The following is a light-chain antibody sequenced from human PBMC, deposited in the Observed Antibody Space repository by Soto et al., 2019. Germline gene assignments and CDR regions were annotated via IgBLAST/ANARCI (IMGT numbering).Light chain of an antibody. CDR3: QQFYSTPPT. CDR1: QSLLYSANNKNY. J-gene: IGKJ4*01. V-gene: IGKV4-1*01. CDR2: WSS. Sequence: DIVMTQSPDSLAVSLGERATINCKSSQSLLYSANNKNYLAWYQKKPGQPPKLLIYWSSTRKSGVPDRFSGSVSGTDFTLTISSLQAEDVAVYYCQQFYSTPPTFGGGTKVEI.